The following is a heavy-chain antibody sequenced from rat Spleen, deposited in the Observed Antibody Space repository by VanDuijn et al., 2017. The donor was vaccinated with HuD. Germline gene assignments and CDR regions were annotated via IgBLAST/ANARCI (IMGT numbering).Heavy chain of an antibody. CDR3: ARRHYGFN. CDR1: GFTFSNFD. J-gene: IGHJ2*01. CDR2: INFDGSGT. Sequence: EVQLVESGGGFVQPGGSMKLSCAPSGFTFSNFDMAWVRQTPTKGLEWVASINFDGSGTYYRDSVKGRFTVSRDNAKSTLYLQLDSLRSEDTATYYCARRHYGFNWGQGVMVTVSS. D-gene: IGHD1-6*01. V-gene: IGHV5-25*01.